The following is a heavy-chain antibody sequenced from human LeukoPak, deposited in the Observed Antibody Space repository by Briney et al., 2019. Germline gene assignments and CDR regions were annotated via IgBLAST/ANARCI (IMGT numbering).Heavy chain of an antibody. V-gene: IGHV4-38-2*02. D-gene: IGHD2-21*01. J-gene: IGHJ4*02. Sequence: SETLSLTCTVSGYSISSGYCWGWIRQPPGKGLEWIGSIYHSVSTYYNPSLKSRVTISVDTSKNQFSLKLSSVTAADTAVYYCARVSAVPAAIRESYCGGDCYSPYFDYWGQGTLVTVSS. CDR3: ARVSAVPAAIRESYCGGDCYSPYFDY. CDR1: GYSISSGYC. CDR2: IYHSVST.